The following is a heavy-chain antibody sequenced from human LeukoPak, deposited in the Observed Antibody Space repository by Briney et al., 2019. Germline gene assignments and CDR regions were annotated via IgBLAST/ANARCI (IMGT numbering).Heavy chain of an antibody. CDR3: ARVGYSYGPTSYYYYMDV. Sequence: GGSLRLSCAASGFTVSSNYMSWVRQAPGKGLEWVSVIYSGGSTYYADSVKGRFTISRDNSKNTLYLQMNSLRAEDTAVYYCARVGYSYGPTSYYYYMDVWGKGTTVTVSS. J-gene: IGHJ6*03. CDR2: IYSGGST. D-gene: IGHD5-18*01. CDR1: GFTVSSNY. V-gene: IGHV3-66*01.